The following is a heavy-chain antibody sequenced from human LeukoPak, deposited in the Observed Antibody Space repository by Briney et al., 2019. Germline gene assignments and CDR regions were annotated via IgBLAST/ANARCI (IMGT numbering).Heavy chain of an antibody. Sequence: SETLSLTCAVYGGSFSGYYWSWLRQPPGKGLEGIGEINHSGSTNYNPSLTSRVTISVDTSKNQFSLTLSSVTAADTAVYYCARVRRRYYYDGSGDYYFDYWGQGTLVTVSS. CDR1: GGSFSGYY. D-gene: IGHD3-22*01. J-gene: IGHJ4*02. V-gene: IGHV4-34*01. CDR3: ARVRRRYYYDGSGDYYFDY. CDR2: INHSGST.